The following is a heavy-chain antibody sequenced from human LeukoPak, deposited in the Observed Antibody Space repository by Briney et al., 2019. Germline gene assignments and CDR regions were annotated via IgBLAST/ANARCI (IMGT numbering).Heavy chain of an antibody. V-gene: IGHV4-59*12. CDR2: IYYSGST. CDR3: AGDYGSGSYRFDY. Sequence: SETLSLTCTVSGGSISSYYWSWIRQPPGKGLEWIGYIYYSGSTTYNPSLKSRLTISLDTSKSQFSLKLTSVTAADTAVYYCAGDYGSGSYRFDYWGQGIPVTASS. D-gene: IGHD3-10*01. J-gene: IGHJ4*02. CDR1: GGSISSYY.